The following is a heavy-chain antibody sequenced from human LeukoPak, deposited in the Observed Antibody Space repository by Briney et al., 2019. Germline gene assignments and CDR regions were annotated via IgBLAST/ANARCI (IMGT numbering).Heavy chain of an antibody. V-gene: IGHV3-15*01. Sequence: GGSLRLSCAASGFTFSNAWMSWVRQAPGKGLEWVGRIKSKTDGGTTDYAAPVKGRFTISRDDSKNTLYLQMNSLKTEDTAVYYCTTFWLRYLDWLLDVDYWGQGTLVTVSS. CDR3: TTFWLRYLDWLLDVDY. CDR1: GFTFSNAW. J-gene: IGHJ4*02. CDR2: IKSKTDGGTT. D-gene: IGHD3-9*01.